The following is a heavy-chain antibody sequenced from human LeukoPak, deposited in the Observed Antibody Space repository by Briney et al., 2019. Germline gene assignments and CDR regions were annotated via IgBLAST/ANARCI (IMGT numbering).Heavy chain of an antibody. D-gene: IGHD3-10*01. CDR3: ARGGGDTMVGGFFFFLGGYDY. CDR2: INPNSGAT. V-gene: IGHV1-2*02. Sequence: ASVKVSCKASGYTFTGYYMHWVRQAPGQGLEWMGWINPNSGATNYAQKFQGRVTMTRDTSFSTAYMELSRLRSDDTAVYYCARGGGDTMVGGFFFFLGGYDYGGQGTLVTVS. J-gene: IGHJ4*02. CDR1: GYTFTGYY.